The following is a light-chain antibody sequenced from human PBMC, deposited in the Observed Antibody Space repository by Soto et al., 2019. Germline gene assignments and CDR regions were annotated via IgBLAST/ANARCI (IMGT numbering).Light chain of an antibody. V-gene: IGLV2-11*01. Sequence: QSVLTQPRSVSGSPGQSVTISCTGTSGDVGGRDRVSWYQQYPGKAPKLIISEDTKRPSGVPDRFFGSKSGNTASLTISGLRVEDEADYYCCSHSVGLTWVFGGGTKLTVL. CDR2: EDT. J-gene: IGLJ3*02. CDR1: SGDVGGRDR. CDR3: CSHSVGLTWV.